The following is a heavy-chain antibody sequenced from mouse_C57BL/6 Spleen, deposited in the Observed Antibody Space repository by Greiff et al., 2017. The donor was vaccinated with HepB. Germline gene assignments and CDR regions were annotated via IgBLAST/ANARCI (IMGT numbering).Heavy chain of an antibody. Sequence: QVQLQQSGAELARPGASVKMSCKASGYTFTSYTMHWVKQRPGQGLEWIGYINPSSGYTKYNQKFKDKATLTADKSSSTAYMQLSSLTSEDSAVYYCAALITTVVAVDYWGQGTTLTVSS. D-gene: IGHD1-1*01. CDR3: AALITTVVAVDY. CDR2: INPSSGYT. CDR1: GYTFTSYT. J-gene: IGHJ2*01. V-gene: IGHV1-4*01.